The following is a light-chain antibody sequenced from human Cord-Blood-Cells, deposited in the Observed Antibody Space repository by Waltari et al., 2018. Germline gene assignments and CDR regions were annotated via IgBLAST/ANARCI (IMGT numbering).Light chain of an antibody. CDR1: QGISSY. V-gene: IGKV1-8*01. Sequence: AIRMTQPPSSFSASTGDRVTITCRASQGISSYLAWYQQKPGKAPKHLIYAASTLQSGVPSRFSGSGSGTDFTLTISCLQSEDFATYYCQQYYSYPGTFGQGTKVEIK. CDR3: QQYYSYPGT. J-gene: IGKJ1*01. CDR2: AAS.